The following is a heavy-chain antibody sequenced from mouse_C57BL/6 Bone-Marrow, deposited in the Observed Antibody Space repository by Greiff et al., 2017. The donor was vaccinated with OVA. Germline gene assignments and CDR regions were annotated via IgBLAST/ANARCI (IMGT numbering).Heavy chain of an antibody. D-gene: IGHD1-1*01. Sequence: EVQLVESGGDLVKPGGSLKLSCAASGFTFRSYGMSWVRQTPDKRLEWVATISSGGSYTYYPDSVKGRFTISRDNAKNTLYLQMSSLKSEDTAMYYCARYFHYYGSSLDYWGQGTTLTVSS. CDR1: GFTFRSYG. V-gene: IGHV5-6*01. J-gene: IGHJ2*01. CDR3: ARYFHYYGSSLDY. CDR2: ISSGGSYT.